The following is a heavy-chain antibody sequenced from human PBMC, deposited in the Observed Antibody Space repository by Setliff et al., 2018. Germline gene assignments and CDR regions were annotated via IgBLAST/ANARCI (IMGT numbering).Heavy chain of an antibody. Sequence: GGSLRLSCAASGFTFSSYSMNWVRQAPGKGLEWVSSISSSSSYIYYADSVKGRFTISRDNAKNSLYLQMNSLRAEDTAVYYCARDKLRFLENWFDPWGQGTLVT. CDR1: GFTFSSYS. CDR2: ISSSSSYI. CDR3: ARDKLRFLENWFDP. D-gene: IGHD3-3*01. V-gene: IGHV3-21*01. J-gene: IGHJ5*02.